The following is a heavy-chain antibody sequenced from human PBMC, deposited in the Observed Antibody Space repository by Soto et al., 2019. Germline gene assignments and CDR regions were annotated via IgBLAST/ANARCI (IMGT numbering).Heavy chain of an antibody. Sequence: EVQLVESGGGLVQPGGSLRLSCAASGFTFSSYAMHWVRQAPGKGLEYVSAISSNGGSTYYANSVKGRFTISRDNSKNTPYLQMGRLRAEDMAVYYCAREEAWGQGPLVTVSS. CDR1: GFTFSSYA. V-gene: IGHV3-64*01. J-gene: IGHJ4*02. CDR3: AREEA. CDR2: ISSNGGST.